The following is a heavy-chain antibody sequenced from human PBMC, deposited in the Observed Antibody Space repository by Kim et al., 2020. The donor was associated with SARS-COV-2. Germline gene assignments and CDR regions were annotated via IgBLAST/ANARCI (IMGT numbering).Heavy chain of an antibody. V-gene: IGHV4-39*01. J-gene: IGHJ2*01. CDR1: GGSITSSSHY. D-gene: IGHD2-15*01. CDR3: ARRGRSYSPVGHWYFDL. Sequence: SETLSLTCTVSGGSITSSSHYWGWIRQPPGKGLEWIGNIYYSGTTYYNPSLQSRVTISVDMSKNQFLLQLSSVTAADTAVYYCARRGRSYSPVGHWYFDLWGRGSLVTVSS. CDR2: IYYSGTT.